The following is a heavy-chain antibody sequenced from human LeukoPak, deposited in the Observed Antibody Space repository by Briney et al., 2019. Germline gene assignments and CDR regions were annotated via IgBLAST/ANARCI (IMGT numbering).Heavy chain of an antibody. CDR2: IKHDGGEK. V-gene: IGHV3-7*01. Sequence: SGGSLRLSCAVSGFTFSNYWMTWVRQTPGKGLEWVANIKHDGGEKYYVDSVKGRFTISRDNAKNSLYLQMNSLRAEDTAVYYCARGGSASDIWGQGTMVTVSS. D-gene: IGHD1-26*01. J-gene: IGHJ3*02. CDR3: ARGGSASDI. CDR1: GFTFSNYW.